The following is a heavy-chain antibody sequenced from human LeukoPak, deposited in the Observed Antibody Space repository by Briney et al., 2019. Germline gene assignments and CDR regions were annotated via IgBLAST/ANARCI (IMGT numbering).Heavy chain of an antibody. CDR1: GFTFSSHA. CDR3: AKEPFLEWLPPLFDY. Sequence: PGGSLRLSCAASGFTFSSHAMSWVRQAPGKGLEWVSAISGSGGSTYYADSVKGRFTISRDNSKNTLYLQMNSLRAEDTAVYYCAKEPFLEWLPPLFDYWGQGTLVTVSS. V-gene: IGHV3-23*01. CDR2: ISGSGGST. J-gene: IGHJ4*02. D-gene: IGHD3-3*01.